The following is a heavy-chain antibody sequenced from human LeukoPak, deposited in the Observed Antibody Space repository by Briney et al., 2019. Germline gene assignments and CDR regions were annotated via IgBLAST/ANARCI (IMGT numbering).Heavy chain of an antibody. D-gene: IGHD6-13*01. CDR1: GYTFTTYP. Sequence: ASVKVSCKASGYTFTTYPMNWVRQAPGQGLEWMGWINTNTGNPTYAQGFTGRFVFSLDTSVCTAYLQISSLKADDTAVYYCARDPYTSSSWYRGRANNWFDPWGQGTLVTVSS. V-gene: IGHV7-4-1*02. J-gene: IGHJ5*02. CDR2: INTNTGNP. CDR3: ARDPYTSSSWYRGRANNWFDP.